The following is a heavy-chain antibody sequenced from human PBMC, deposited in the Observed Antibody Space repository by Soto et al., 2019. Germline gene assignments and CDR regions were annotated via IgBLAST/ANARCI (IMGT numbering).Heavy chain of an antibody. J-gene: IGHJ4*02. CDR1: GGTFSSYT. Sequence: QVQLVQSGAEVKKPGSSVKVSCKASGGTFSSYTISWVRQAPGQGLEWMGRIIPILGIANYAQKFQGRVTITADKSPSTAYMELSSLRSEDTAVYYCASDPSGGNWYAFDYWGQGTLVTVSS. CDR3: ASDPSGGNWYAFDY. D-gene: IGHD1-1*01. CDR2: IIPILGIA. V-gene: IGHV1-69*02.